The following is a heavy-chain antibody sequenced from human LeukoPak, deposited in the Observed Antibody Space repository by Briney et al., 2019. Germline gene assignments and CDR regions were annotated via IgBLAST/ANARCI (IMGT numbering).Heavy chain of an antibody. D-gene: IGHD2-2*02. V-gene: IGHV1-2*02. CDR1: GYTFTGHY. J-gene: IGHJ4*02. CDR2: INPNIGDT. Sequence: ASVKVSCKASGYTFTGHYLHWVRQAPGQGLEWMGWINPNIGDTNYAQKIQGRVTMTRDTSINTVYMELSRLISDDMAVYYCVRGDGYTSSRPFDYRGQGTPVTVSS. CDR3: VRGDGYTSSRPFDY.